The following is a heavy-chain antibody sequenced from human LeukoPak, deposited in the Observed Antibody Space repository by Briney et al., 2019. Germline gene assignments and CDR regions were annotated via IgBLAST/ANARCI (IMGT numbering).Heavy chain of an antibody. J-gene: IGHJ4*02. V-gene: IGHV4-34*01. CDR1: GGSFGGYY. CDR3: AREYFYGSGSARAFDY. D-gene: IGHD3-10*01. Sequence: NPSETLSLTCAVYGGSFGGYYWSWIRQPPGKGLEWIGEINHSGSTNYNPSLKSRVSISVDRSKNQFSLKLSSVTAADTAVYYCAREYFYGSGSARAFDYWGQGTLVTVSS. CDR2: INHSGST.